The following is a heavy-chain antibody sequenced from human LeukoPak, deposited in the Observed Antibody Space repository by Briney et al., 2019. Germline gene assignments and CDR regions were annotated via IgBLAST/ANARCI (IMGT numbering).Heavy chain of an antibody. V-gene: IGHV4-59*06. CDR1: GGSISSYY. J-gene: IGHJ4*02. Sequence: SETLSLTCTVSGGSISSYYWSWIRQPAGKGLEWIGYIYYSGSTYYNPSLKSRVTISVDTSKNQFSLKLSSVTAADTAVYYCARDRSSTTGGLFDYWGQGTLVTVSS. D-gene: IGHD2-2*01. CDR2: IYYSGST. CDR3: ARDRSSTTGGLFDY.